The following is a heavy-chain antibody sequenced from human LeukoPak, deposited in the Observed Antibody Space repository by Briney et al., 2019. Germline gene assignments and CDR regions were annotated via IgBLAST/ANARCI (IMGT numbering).Heavy chain of an antibody. V-gene: IGHV3-7*01. D-gene: IGHD4/OR15-4a*01. CDR1: GFTFSSYW. CDR3: ARSANYGGHAFFDY. CDR2: IKHDGSED. Sequence: GGSLRLSCAASGFTFSSYWMTWVRQTPGERLEWVANIKHDGSEDYFVDSVKGRFTISRDNAENSLHLQMSSLRAEDTAVYYCARSANYGGHAFFDYWGQGILVIVSS. J-gene: IGHJ4*02.